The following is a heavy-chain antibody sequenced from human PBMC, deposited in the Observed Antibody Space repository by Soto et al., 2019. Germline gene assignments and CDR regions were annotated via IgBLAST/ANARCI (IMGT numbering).Heavy chain of an antibody. J-gene: IGHJ5*02. D-gene: IGHD5-18*01. CDR1: GASISGGTYY. CDR3: ARGAGFSYASTWFDI. Sequence: SETLSLTCTVSGASISGGTYYWTWIRQAPGKGLEWVGHIYYTGSTNYNPALNDRVTISVDTSKNHFSLQLTSVAAADTAVYYCARGAGFSYASTWFDIWGQGTLVTVSS. V-gene: IGHV4-61*03. CDR2: IYYTGST.